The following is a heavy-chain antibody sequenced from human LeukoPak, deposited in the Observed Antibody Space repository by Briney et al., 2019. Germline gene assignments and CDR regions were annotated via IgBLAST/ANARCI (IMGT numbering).Heavy chain of an antibody. CDR2: ISYLSSHV. V-gene: IGHV3-21*01. Sequence: GGSLRLSCSASGFTFSDYDMNWVRQAPGKGLVCVSSISYLSSHVYYGDSVKGRFSISRDNAKNSLYLQMNSLGAEDTAIYYCGRAFPPLRTSSAGDLWGQGILVTVSS. CDR1: GFTFSDYD. D-gene: IGHD3-16*01. CDR3: GRAFPPLRTSSAGDL. J-gene: IGHJ4*02.